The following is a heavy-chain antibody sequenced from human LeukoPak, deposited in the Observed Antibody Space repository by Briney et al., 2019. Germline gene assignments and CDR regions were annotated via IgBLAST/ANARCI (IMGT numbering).Heavy chain of an antibody. CDR1: GYTFTSHD. CDR2: MNPNSGNT. CDR3: ARGNRRGYRNHDAFDI. D-gene: IGHD5-18*01. J-gene: IGHJ3*02. Sequence: ASVKVSCKASGYTFTSHDINWVRQATGQGLEWMGWMNPNSGNTGYAQKFQGRVTMTRNTSISTAYMELSSLRSEDTAVYYCARGNRRGYRNHDAFDIWGQGTMVTVSS. V-gene: IGHV1-8*01.